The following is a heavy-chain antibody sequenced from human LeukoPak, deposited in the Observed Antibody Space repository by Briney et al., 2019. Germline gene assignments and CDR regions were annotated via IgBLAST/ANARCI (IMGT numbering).Heavy chain of an antibody. V-gene: IGHV1-18*01. D-gene: IGHD3-10*01. CDR3: ARVEYYGSGSLNWFDP. CDR1: GYTFTSYG. CDR2: ISAYNGNT. Sequence: ASVKVSCKASGYTFTSYGISWLRQASGQGLEWMGWISAYNGNTNYAQKLQGRVTMTTDTSTSTAYMELRSLRSDDTAVYYCARVEYYGSGSLNWFDPWGQGTLVTVSS. J-gene: IGHJ5*02.